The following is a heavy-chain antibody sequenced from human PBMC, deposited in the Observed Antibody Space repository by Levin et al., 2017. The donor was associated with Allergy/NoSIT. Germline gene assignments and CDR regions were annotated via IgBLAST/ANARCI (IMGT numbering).Heavy chain of an antibody. D-gene: IGHD3-10*01. J-gene: IGHJ6*02. V-gene: IGHV1-24*01. CDR1: GYTLTELS. Sequence: VASVKVSCKVSGYTLTELSMHWVRQAPGKGLEWMGGFDPEDGETIYAQKFQGRVTMTEDTSTDTAYMELSSLRYEDTAVYYCATGYYYGSGTTRPRYYYYGMDGWGQGTTVTVSS. CDR2: FDPEDGET. CDR3: ATGYYYGSGTTRPRYYYYGMDG.